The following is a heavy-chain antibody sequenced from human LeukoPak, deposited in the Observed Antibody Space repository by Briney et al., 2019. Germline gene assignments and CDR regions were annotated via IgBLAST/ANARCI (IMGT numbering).Heavy chain of an antibody. Sequence: PSETLSLTCTVSGGSISSYYWSWIRQPPGKGLEWIGYIYYSGSTNYNPSLKSRVTISVDTSKNQFSLKLSSVTAADTAVYYCARVELDSSGHYYYYYMDVWGKGTTVTVSS. CDR2: IYYSGST. D-gene: IGHD3-22*01. CDR1: GGSISSYY. CDR3: ARVELDSSGHYYYYYMDV. J-gene: IGHJ6*03. V-gene: IGHV4-59*01.